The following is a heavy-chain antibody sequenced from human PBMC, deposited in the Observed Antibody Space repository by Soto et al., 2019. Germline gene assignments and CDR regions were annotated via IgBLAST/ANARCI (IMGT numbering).Heavy chain of an antibody. CDR1: GFTFSSYG. V-gene: IGHV3-30*18. J-gene: IGHJ4*02. CDR3: AKDRQEGSGWYPHYFDY. CDR2: ISYDGSNK. Sequence: QVQLVESGGGVVQPGRSLRLSCAASGFTFSSYGMHWVRQAPGKGLEWVAVISYDGSNKYYADSVKGRFTISRDNSKNTLYLKMNSLRAEDTAVYYCAKDRQEGSGWYPHYFDYWGQGTLVTVSS. D-gene: IGHD6-19*01.